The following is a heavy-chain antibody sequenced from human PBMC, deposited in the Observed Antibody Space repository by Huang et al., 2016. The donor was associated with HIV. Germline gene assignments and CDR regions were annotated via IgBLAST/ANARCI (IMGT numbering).Heavy chain of an antibody. CDR2: ISAYNGHT. CDR1: GYTFTSYG. V-gene: IGHV1-18*01. CDR3: ARDRGAVAGTSPGY. D-gene: IGHD6-19*01. Sequence: QVQLVQSGAEVKKPGASVKVSCKASGYTFTSYGMSWVRQAPGQGLEWMGWISAYNGHTNKAQKLHGRVTMTTETSTSTAYMELRSLRSDDTAVYYCARDRGAVAGTSPGYWGQGTLVTVSS. J-gene: IGHJ4*02.